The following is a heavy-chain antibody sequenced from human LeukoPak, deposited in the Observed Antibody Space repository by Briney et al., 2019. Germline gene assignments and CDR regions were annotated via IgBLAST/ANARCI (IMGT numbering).Heavy chain of an antibody. CDR3: GYSGYDYVDY. V-gene: IGHV1-46*01. D-gene: IGHD5-12*01. CDR1: GYTFTSYG. J-gene: IGHJ4*02. Sequence: ASVKVSCKASGYTFTSYGISWVRQAPGQGPEWMGIINPSGGSTSYAQKFQGRVTMTRDMSTSTAYMELSSLRSEDTAVYHCGYSGYDYVDYWGQGTLVTVSS. CDR2: INPSGGST.